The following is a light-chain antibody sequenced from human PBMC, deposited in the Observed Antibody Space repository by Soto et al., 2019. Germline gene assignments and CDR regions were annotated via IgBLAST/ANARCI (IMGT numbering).Light chain of an antibody. J-gene: IGKJ4*01. CDR2: TAS. CDR3: QQHDSYPVT. CDR1: QGISSY. Sequence: DIQLTQSPSFLSASVGDRVTITCRASQGISSYLAWYQQKPGKAPKLLIYTASTLQSGVPSRFSGSGSGTEFTLPNSSLQPEDFATYYCQQHDSYPVTFGGGTKVEIK. V-gene: IGKV1-9*01.